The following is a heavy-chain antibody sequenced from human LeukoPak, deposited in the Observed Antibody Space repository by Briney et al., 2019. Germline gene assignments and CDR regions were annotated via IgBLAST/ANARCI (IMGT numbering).Heavy chain of an antibody. D-gene: IGHD5-18*01. CDR3: AKQKKGYSYGYYYYYMDV. J-gene: IGHJ6*03. V-gene: IGHV3-30*18. CDR2: ISDDENNK. Sequence: GGSLRLSCAASGFTFSSYSMNWVRQAPGKGLEWVAVISDDENNKSYADSVRGRFTISRDNSKNTLYLQMNSLRGEDTAVYYCAKQKKGYSYGYYYYYMDVWGKGTTVTVSS. CDR1: GFTFSSYS.